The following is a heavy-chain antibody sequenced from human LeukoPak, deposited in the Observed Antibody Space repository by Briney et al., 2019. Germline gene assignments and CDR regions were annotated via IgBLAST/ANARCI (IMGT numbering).Heavy chain of an antibody. CDR3: ARGPARIAAAAY. D-gene: IGHD6-13*01. CDR2: INHRGST. Sequence: SETLSLTCAVYGGSFSGYYWSWIRQPPGKGLEWIGEINHRGSTNYNPSLKSRVTISVDTSKNQFSLKLSSVTAADTAVYYCARGPARIAAAAYWGQGTMVTVSS. CDR1: GGSFSGYY. J-gene: IGHJ3*01. V-gene: IGHV4-34*01.